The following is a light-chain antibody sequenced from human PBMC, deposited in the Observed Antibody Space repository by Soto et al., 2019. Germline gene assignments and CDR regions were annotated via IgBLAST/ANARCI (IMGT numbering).Light chain of an antibody. J-gene: IGLJ1*01. V-gene: IGLV2-8*01. Sequence: QSALTQPPSASGSPGQSVAISCTGTSSDVGGYNYVSWFQQHPGKAPKLLIYEVSKRPSGVPDRFSGSKSGNTASLAISGLQSEDEAHYYCATWDDSLDVHVFGTGTEVTVL. CDR1: SSDVGGYNY. CDR3: ATWDDSLDVHV. CDR2: EVS.